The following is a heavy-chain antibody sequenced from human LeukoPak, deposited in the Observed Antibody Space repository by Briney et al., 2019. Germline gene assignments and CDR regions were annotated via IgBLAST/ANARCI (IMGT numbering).Heavy chain of an antibody. J-gene: IGHJ6*02. V-gene: IGHV1-46*01. Sequence: ASVKVSCKASGYTFTSYYMHWVRQAPGQGLEWMGIINPSGGSTSYAQKLQGRVTMTRDTSTSTVYMELSSLRSEDTAVYYCASRITMVRGVPYYYGMDVWGQGTTVTVSS. CDR2: INPSGGST. CDR3: ASRITMVRGVPYYYGMDV. D-gene: IGHD3-10*01. CDR1: GYTFTSYY.